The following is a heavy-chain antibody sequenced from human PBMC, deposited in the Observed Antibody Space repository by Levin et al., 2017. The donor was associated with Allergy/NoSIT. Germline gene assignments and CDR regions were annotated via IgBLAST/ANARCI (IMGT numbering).Heavy chain of an antibody. CDR1: GFTFNNYG. Sequence: PGGSLRLSCAASGFTFNNYGMHWVRQAPGKGLEWVTVISYDGSNRYYTDSVQGRFTISRDNSKNTVFLQMNSLRVEDTAVYYCAESVAGTGLCGMYVWDQGTTVTVSS. CDR3: AESVAGTGLCGMYV. V-gene: IGHV3-30*18. J-gene: IGHJ6*02. CDR2: ISYDGSNR. D-gene: IGHD6-19*01.